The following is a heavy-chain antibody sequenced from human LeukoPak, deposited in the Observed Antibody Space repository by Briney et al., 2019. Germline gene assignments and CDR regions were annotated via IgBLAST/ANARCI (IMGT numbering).Heavy chain of an antibody. CDR2: IGTYGGDT. CDR3: ARDLWNFYDDSGYNKDFDS. V-gene: IGHV1-18*01. Sequence: ASVKVSCKATSRISWVRQAPGQGLEWMGWIGTYGGDTYYAQKFQGRITVTTDTSTSTVYMELSNLRSDDTAVYYCARDLWNFYDDSGYNKDFDSWGQGTLVTVSS. CDR1: TSR. J-gene: IGHJ5*01. D-gene: IGHD3-22*01.